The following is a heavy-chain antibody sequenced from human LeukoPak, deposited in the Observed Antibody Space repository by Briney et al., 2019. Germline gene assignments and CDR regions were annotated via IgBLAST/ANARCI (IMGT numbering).Heavy chain of an antibody. J-gene: IGHJ4*02. CDR2: FDPEDGET. CDR1: GYTLTELS. Sequence: ASVKVSCKVSGYTLTELSMHWVRQAPGKGLEWMGGFDPEDGETIYVQKFQGRVTMTEDTSTDTAYMELSSLRSEDTAVYYCATDLDTAMARDYWGQGTLVTVSS. D-gene: IGHD5-18*01. V-gene: IGHV1-24*01. CDR3: ATDLDTAMARDY.